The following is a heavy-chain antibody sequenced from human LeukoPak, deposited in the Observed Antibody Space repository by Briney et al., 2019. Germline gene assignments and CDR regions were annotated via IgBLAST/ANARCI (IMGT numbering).Heavy chain of an antibody. CDR1: GYTFTSYY. D-gene: IGHD5-12*01. J-gene: IGHJ6*02. CDR2: INPNSGGT. CDR3: ARDPKFDIVATTRPNYYYYYYGMDV. V-gene: IGHV1-2*04. Sequence: GASVKVSCKASGYTFTSYYMHWVRQAPGQGLEWMGWINPNSGGTNYAQKFQGWVTMTRDTSISTAYMELSRLRSDDTAVYYCARDPKFDIVATTRPNYYYYYYGMDVWGQGTTVTVSS.